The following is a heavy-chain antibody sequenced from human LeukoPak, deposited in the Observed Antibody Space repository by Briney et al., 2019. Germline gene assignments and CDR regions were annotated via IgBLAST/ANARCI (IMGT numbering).Heavy chain of an antibody. V-gene: IGHV4-34*01. CDR1: GGSFSGYY. D-gene: IGHD3-10*01. Sequence: SETLSLTCAVYGGSFSGYYWSWIRQPPGKGLEWIGEINHSGSTNYNPSLKSRVTISVDTSKDQFSLKLSSVTAADTAVYYCARGNEPRGIWGQGTMVTVPS. J-gene: IGHJ3*02. CDR2: INHSGST. CDR3: ARGNEPRGI.